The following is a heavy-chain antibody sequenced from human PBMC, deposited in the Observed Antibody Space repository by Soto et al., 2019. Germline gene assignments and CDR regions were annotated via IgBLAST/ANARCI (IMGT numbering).Heavy chain of an antibody. CDR1: GGTFSSYA. Sequence: QVQLVQSGAEVKKPGCSVKVSCKASGGTFSSYAINWVRQAPGQGLEWMGWIIPIFGTTNYAQKFQGRVTITADKSTSTAYMELSSLRSEDTAVYYCASQIDATVTTLAEYFQHWGQGTLVTVSS. CDR3: ASQIDATVTTLAEYFQH. D-gene: IGHD4-17*01. CDR2: IIPIFGTT. J-gene: IGHJ1*01. V-gene: IGHV1-69*06.